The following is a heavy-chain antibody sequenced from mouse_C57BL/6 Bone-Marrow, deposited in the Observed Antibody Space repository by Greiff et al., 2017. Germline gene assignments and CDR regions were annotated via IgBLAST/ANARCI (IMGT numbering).Heavy chain of an antibody. CDR3: ARPSY. CDR1: GYPITSGYY. J-gene: IGHJ2*01. CDR2: ISYDGSN. Sequence: EVQVVEPGPGLVKPSQSLSFTCSVTGYPITSGYYWNWIRQFPGNKLEWMGYISYDGSNNYNPSLKNRISITRDTSKNQFFLKLNSVITEDTATCYCARPSYWGQGTTLTVSS. V-gene: IGHV3-6*01.